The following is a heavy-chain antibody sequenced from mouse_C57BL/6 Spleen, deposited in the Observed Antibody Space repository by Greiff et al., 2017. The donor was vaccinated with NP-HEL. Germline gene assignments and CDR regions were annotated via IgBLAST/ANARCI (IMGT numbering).Heavy chain of an antibody. D-gene: IGHD3-3*01. CDR1: GYAFSSSW. J-gene: IGHJ3*01. V-gene: IGHV1-82*01. CDR2: IYPGDGDT. CDR3: AREGAGGAY. Sequence: QVHVKQSGPELVKPGASVKISCKASGYAFSSSWMNWVKQRPGKGLEWIGRIYPGDGDTNYNGKFKGKATLTADKASSTAYMQLSSLTSEDSAVYFCAREGAGGAYWGQGTLVTVSA.